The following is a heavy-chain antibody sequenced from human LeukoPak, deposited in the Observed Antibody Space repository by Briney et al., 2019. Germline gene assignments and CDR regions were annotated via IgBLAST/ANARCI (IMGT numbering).Heavy chain of an antibody. CDR2: ISYSGST. J-gene: IGHJ4*02. Sequence: PSETLSLTCTVSGGSLSSSSYYWGWIRQPPGKGLEWIGSISYSGSTYYNPSLKSRLTISADTSKNQFSLRLSSVTAADTAVYYCVGGTYYGGDYWGQGTLVTVSS. CDR1: GGSLSSSSYY. D-gene: IGHD1-26*01. V-gene: IGHV4-39*07. CDR3: VGGTYYGGDY.